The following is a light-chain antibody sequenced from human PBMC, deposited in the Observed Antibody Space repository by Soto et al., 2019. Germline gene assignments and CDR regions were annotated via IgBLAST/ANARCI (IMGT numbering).Light chain of an antibody. CDR3: QKYNSARWT. CDR1: QGISSF. Sequence: SQLTQSPSSLSASVGDSVAISCRASQGISSFLAWYQQKPGKAPKLLIYAASTLQSGVPSRFSGSGSGTDFTLTISSLQPEDVATYYCQKYNSARWTFGLGTKVDIK. J-gene: IGKJ1*01. CDR2: AAS. V-gene: IGKV1-9*01.